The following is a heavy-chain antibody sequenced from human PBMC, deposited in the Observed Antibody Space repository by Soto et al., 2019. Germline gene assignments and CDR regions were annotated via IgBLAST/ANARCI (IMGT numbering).Heavy chain of an antibody. V-gene: IGHV4-39*01. D-gene: IGHD6-13*01. CDR2: IYYSGRT. CDR3: ARHEGGAAADRPLDY. J-gene: IGHJ4*02. CDR1: GGSVRSSSYY. Sequence: QLRLQESGPGLVKSSETLSLTCTVSGGSVRSSSYYLVWIRQPPRKVLEWIASIYYSGRTHNNPALKSRVTMSIDTYTNQFSLKMNSVTAADAAVYYCARHEGGAAADRPLDYWGQGTLVTVSS.